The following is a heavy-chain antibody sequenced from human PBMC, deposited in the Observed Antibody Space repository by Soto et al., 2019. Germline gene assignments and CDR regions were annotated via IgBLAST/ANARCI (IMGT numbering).Heavy chain of an antibody. CDR1: GFTFSSYA. D-gene: IGHD5-18*01. CDR3: VRERSGYSYADS. V-gene: IGHV3-23*01. Sequence: EVQLLESGGGLVQPGGSLRLSCAASGFTFSSYAMSWVRQAPGKGLEWVSAISGSGANTYYADSVKGRFTISRDNSKNTLYLQMNSLRAEDSAMYYCVRERSGYSYADSWGRGTLVTVSS. CDR2: ISGSGANT. J-gene: IGHJ4*02.